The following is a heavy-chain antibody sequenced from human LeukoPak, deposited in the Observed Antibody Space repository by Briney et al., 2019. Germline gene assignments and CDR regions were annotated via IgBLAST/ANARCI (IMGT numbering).Heavy chain of an antibody. D-gene: IGHD5-18*01. CDR3: ARSLGLYSYGLLDY. Sequence: SSETLSLTCTVSGGSISSYYWSWIRQPPGKGLEWIGEINHSGSTNYNPSLKSRVTISVDTSKNQFSLKLSSVTAADTAVYYCARSLGLYSYGLLDYWGQGTLVTVSS. J-gene: IGHJ4*02. CDR2: INHSGST. CDR1: GGSISSYY. V-gene: IGHV4-34*01.